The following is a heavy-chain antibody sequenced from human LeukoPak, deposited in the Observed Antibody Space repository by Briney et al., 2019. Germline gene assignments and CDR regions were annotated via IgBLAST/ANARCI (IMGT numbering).Heavy chain of an antibody. CDR3: ARDVRLGGSSSWSNNWFDP. V-gene: IGHV1-69*13. J-gene: IGHJ5*02. Sequence: SVKVSCKASGGTFSSYAISWVRQAPGQGLEWMGGIIPIFGTANYAQKFQGRVTITADESTSTAYMELSSLRSEDTAVYYCARDVRLGGSSSWSNNWFDPWGQGTLVTVSS. D-gene: IGHD6-13*01. CDR2: IIPIFGTA. CDR1: GGTFSSYA.